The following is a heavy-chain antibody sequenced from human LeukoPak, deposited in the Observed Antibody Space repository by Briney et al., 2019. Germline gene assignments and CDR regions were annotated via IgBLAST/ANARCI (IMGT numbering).Heavy chain of an antibody. J-gene: IGHJ6*02. V-gene: IGHV3-48*03. CDR2: ISTTGSTV. Sequence: GGSLRLSCAASGFTFSSSEMNWVRQAPGKGLEWVSYISTTGSTVYYADSMEGRFTISRDNAKNLLYLQMNSLRAEDAAVYYCAKDFPHYYESSHGMNAWGQGTTVTVSS. CDR3: AKDFPHYYESSHGMNA. D-gene: IGHD3-22*01. CDR1: GFTFSSSE.